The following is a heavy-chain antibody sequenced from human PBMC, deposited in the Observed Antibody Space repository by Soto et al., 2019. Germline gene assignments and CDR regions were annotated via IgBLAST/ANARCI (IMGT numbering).Heavy chain of an antibody. J-gene: IGHJ5*02. Sequence: GGSLRLSCAASGFTFSDYYMSWIRQAPGKGLEWVSYISSSASSIYYADSVRGRFTISRDNAKNSLYLQMNSLRAEDTAVYYCARDRATMSRAWFDPWGQGTLVTVSS. D-gene: IGHD5-12*01. CDR1: GFTFSDYY. CDR2: ISSSASSI. V-gene: IGHV3-11*01. CDR3: ARDRATMSRAWFDP.